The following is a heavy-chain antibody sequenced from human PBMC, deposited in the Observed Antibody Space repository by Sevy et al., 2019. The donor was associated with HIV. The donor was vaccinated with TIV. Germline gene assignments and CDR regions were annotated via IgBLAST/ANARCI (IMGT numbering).Heavy chain of an antibody. J-gene: IGHJ6*02. CDR2: ISGSAGST. Sequence: GGSLRLSCAASGFTFSTYTMTWVRQAPGKGLEWVSAISGSAGSTYYADSVKGRFTISRDNSKNTLYLQMNSLRVEDTAVYYSAKGDSTFYGMDVWGQGTTVTVSS. CDR3: AKGDSTFYGMDV. CDR1: GFTFSTYT. D-gene: IGHD6-13*01. V-gene: IGHV3-23*01.